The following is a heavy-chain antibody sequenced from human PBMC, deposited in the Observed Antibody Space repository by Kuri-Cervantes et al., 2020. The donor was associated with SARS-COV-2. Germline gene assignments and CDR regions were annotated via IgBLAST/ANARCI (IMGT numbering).Heavy chain of an antibody. CDR1: GFTFSSYA. CDR3: ARELGHDSTFSL. D-gene: IGHD3-22*01. CDR2: ISYDGSNK. Sequence: GESLKISCAASGFTFSSYAMYWVRQAPGKGLEWVAVISYDGSNKYYADSVKGRFTISRDNSKNTLYLQMNSLRAEDTAVYYCARELGHDSTFSLWGRGTLVTVSS. V-gene: IGHV3-30-3*01. J-gene: IGHJ2*01.